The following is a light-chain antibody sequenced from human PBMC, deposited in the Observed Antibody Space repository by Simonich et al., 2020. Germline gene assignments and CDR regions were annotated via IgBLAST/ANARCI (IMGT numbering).Light chain of an antibody. CDR3: SSYTSSSTWV. J-gene: IGLJ3*02. CDR1: SSDVGGYNF. Sequence: QSALTQPAPVSGSPGQSITISCTGTSSDVGGYNFVSWYQQHPGQAPKPIIYVVSKRPSGVSNRFSGSKSGNTASLTISGLQAEDEADYYCSSYTSSSTWVFGGGTKLTVL. V-gene: IGLV2-14*01. CDR2: VVS.